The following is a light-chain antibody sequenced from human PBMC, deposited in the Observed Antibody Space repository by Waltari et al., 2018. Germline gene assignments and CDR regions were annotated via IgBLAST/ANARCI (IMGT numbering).Light chain of an antibody. CDR1: QSVLYSANNKNC. CDR2: WTS. CDR3: QQYYSSPYN. V-gene: IGKV4-1*01. J-gene: IGKJ2*01. Sequence: DIVMTQSPDSLAVSLGERATINCKSSQSVLYSANNKNCLAWYQQKPGQLPKLLIYWTSTRESGVPDRFSGSGSGTDFTLTISSLQAEDVAIYYCQQYYSSPYNFGQGTKLEIK.